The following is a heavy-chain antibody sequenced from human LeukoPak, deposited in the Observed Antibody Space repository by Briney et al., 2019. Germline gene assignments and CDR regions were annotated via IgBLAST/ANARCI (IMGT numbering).Heavy chain of an antibody. CDR3: ATGYGEFDY. Sequence: PGGSLRLSCAVSGFTFSNAWMSWVRQAPGKGLGWVGRIKSKADGGTRDYAAPVKGRFTISRDDAKNMVDLQMNSLKTEDTAMYYCATGYGEFDYWGQGTLVTVSS. CDR2: IKSKADGGTR. J-gene: IGHJ4*02. D-gene: IGHD3-10*01. V-gene: IGHV3-15*01. CDR1: GFTFSNAW.